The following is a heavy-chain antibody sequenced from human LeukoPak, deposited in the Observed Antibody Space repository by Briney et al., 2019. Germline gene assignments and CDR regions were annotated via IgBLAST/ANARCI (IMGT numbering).Heavy chain of an antibody. Sequence: PGGSLRLSCAASGFTLSDYYMSWIRQAPGKGLEWVSYISSSGSTIYYADSVKGRFTISRDNAKNSLYLQMNSLRAEDTAVYYCGREDTMVRPFDYWGQGTLVTVSS. CDR3: GREDTMVRPFDY. D-gene: IGHD3-10*01. V-gene: IGHV3-11*01. J-gene: IGHJ4*02. CDR2: ISSSGSTI. CDR1: GFTLSDYY.